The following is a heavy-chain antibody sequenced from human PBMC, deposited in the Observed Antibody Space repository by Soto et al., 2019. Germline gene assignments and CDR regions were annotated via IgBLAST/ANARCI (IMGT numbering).Heavy chain of an antibody. Sequence: ASVKVSCKASGYTFTGYYMHWARQAPGQGLEWMGWIKSFNGDTNYAQKFQGRVTLTRDTSISTAYMELSRLKSDDTAVYYCARVVCSYYDVFTGNWFGPGSKGTLVPVSS. V-gene: IGHV1-2*02. CDR3: ARVVCSYYDVFTGNWFGP. CDR2: IKSFNGDT. J-gene: IGHJ5*02. CDR1: GYTFTGYY. D-gene: IGHD3-9*01.